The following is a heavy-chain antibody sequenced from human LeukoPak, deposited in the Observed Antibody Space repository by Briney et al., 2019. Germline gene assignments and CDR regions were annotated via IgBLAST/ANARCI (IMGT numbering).Heavy chain of an antibody. CDR3: ARLDNSGYYTLDV. CDR2: VYYSGST. Sequence: SETLSLTCTVSGGSISSRHYFWGWIRQPPGNGLEWIGSVYYSGSTYYSPSLKSRVTLSVDTSTNQFSLKLNSVTAADTSVYYCARLDNSGYYTLDVWGQGTMVTVSS. D-gene: IGHD3-22*01. CDR1: GGSISSRHYF. J-gene: IGHJ6*02. V-gene: IGHV4-39*01.